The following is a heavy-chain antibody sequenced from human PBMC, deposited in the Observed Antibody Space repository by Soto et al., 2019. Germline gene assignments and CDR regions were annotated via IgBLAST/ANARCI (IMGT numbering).Heavy chain of an antibody. CDR3: ASFGRGLYPIDY. V-gene: IGHV1-69*13. D-gene: IGHD2-2*02. CDR1: GGTFNSYA. Sequence: SVKVSCKASGGTFNSYAISWVRQAPRQGLEWMGGIIPIFGIANYAQKFQGRVTITADESTSTAYMELSSLRSEDTAVYYCASFGRGLYPIDYWGQGTLVTVSS. J-gene: IGHJ4*02. CDR2: IIPIFGIA.